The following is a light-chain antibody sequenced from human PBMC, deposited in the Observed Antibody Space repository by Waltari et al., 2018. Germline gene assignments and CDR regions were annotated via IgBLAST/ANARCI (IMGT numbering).Light chain of an antibody. Sequence: QSALTQPPSASGSPGQSVTISCTGTSSDVGGYNYVSWYQQHPGKAPKLMIYEVIKLPSGVPDRCYGCKSGNTASLTVSGLQAEDEADYYCSSYAGSNNLVFGGGTKLTVL. V-gene: IGLV2-8*01. CDR3: SSYAGSNNLV. J-gene: IGLJ2*01. CDR1: SSDVGGYNY. CDR2: EVI.